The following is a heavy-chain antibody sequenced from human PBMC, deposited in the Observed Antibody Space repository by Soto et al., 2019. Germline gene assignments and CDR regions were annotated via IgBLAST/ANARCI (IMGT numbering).Heavy chain of an antibody. CDR1: GGTFRNYA. D-gene: IGHD1-7*01. V-gene: IGHV1-69*13. CDR2: IIPIFGKA. J-gene: IGHJ4*02. Sequence: ASVKVSCKASGGTFRNYAFSWVRQAPGQGLEWMGGIIPIFGKANYEQRFQGRLTITADESTSTAYMELNSLRSEDTAVYFCARDLYINWYYPLDSWGQG. CDR3: ARDLYINWYYPLDS.